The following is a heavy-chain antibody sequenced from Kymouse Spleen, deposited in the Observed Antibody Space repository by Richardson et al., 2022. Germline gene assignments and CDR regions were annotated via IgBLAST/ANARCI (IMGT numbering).Heavy chain of an antibody. CDR1: GFTFSSYG. CDR2: ISYDGSNK. Sequence: QVQLVESGGGVVQPGRSLRLSCAASGFTFSSYGMHWVRQAPGKGLEWVAVISYDGSNKYYADSVKGRFTISRDNSKNTLYLQMNSLRAEDTAVYYCARRVEYSSSSGDAFDIWGQGTMVTVSS. J-gene: IGHJ3*02. D-gene: IGHD6-6*01. V-gene: IGHV3-30*18. CDR3: ARRVEYSSSSGDAFDI.